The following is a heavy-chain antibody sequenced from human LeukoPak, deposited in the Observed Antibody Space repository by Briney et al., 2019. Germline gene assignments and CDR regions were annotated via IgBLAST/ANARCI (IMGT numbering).Heavy chain of an antibody. CDR1: GYTFTSYA. CDR3: AREAHYDSSGFDAFDI. J-gene: IGHJ3*02. V-gene: IGHV1-3*03. Sequence: GASVEVSCKASGYTFTSYAMHWVRQAPGQRLEWMGWINAGNGNTKYSQEFQGRVTITRDTSASTAYMELSSLRSVDMAVYYCAREAHYDSSGFDAFDIWGQGTMVTVSS. D-gene: IGHD3-22*01. CDR2: INAGNGNT.